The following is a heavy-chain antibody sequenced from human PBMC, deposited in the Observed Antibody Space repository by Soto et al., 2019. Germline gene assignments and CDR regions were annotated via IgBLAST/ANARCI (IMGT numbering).Heavy chain of an antibody. Sequence: NPSETLSLTCTVSGGSISSGDYYWSWIRQPPGKGLEWIGYIYYGGSTYYNPSLKSRVTISVDTSKNQFSLKLSSVTAADTAVYYCARDLGIAAAGTYFDYWGQGTLVTVSS. CDR1: GGSISSGDYY. V-gene: IGHV4-30-4*01. J-gene: IGHJ4*02. CDR2: IYYGGST. D-gene: IGHD6-13*01. CDR3: ARDLGIAAAGTYFDY.